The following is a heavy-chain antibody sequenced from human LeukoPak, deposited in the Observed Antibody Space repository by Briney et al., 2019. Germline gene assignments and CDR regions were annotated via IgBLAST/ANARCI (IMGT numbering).Heavy chain of an antibody. CDR2: IGTAGDT. Sequence: GGSLSLSCAASGFTFSSYDMHWVRQATGKGLEWVSAIGTAGDTYYPGSVKGRFTISRENAKNSLYLQMNSLRAGDTAVYYCARGRAGYYYHSSGYYYYAYWAEETLVTVSS. CDR3: ARGRAGYYYHSSGYYYYAY. D-gene: IGHD3-22*01. CDR1: GFTFSSYD. V-gene: IGHV3-13*01. J-gene: IGHJ4*02.